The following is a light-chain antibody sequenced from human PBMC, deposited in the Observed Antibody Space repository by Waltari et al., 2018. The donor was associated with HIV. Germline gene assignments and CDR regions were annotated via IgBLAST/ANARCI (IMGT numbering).Light chain of an antibody. J-gene: IGLJ2*01. CDR1: DSNIGVSS. CDR2: DHD. V-gene: IGLV1-44*01. Sequence: QSQLIQPPSTSGAPGQRVDLSCSGGDSNIGVSSVNWYQHLPGSRPKLLIFDHDGRAPGVPDRFAAPRCGTSASLAIRGLRADDEGDYYCGVWDFNVDGVVFGGGTKVTVL. CDR3: GVWDFNVDGVV.